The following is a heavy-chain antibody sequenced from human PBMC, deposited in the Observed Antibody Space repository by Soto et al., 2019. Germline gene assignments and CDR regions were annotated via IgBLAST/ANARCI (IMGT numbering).Heavy chain of an antibody. V-gene: IGHV3-74*01. J-gene: IGHJ4*02. Sequence: EVQLVESGGGLVQPGGSLRLSCAGSGFTFSNYWMHWVRQAPGKGLEWVSRIDHDGTTDYSASVRGRFTISRDNSENTLDLQMTGLRTVSAAVYNCVRDSRGDYWGSGTRVPGSS. CDR1: GFTFSNYW. CDR3: VRDSRGDY. CDR2: IDHDGTT.